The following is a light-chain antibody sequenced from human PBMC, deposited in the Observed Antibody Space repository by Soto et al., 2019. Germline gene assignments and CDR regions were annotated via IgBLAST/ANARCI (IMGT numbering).Light chain of an antibody. J-gene: IGKJ1*01. Sequence: DIQMTQSPSSLSASVRDRVTITCRSSQSIGRNLNWYLQKPGKAPKLLVYAASHLQSGVPSRFSGGGSGTAFTLIISSLQPEDSATYYCQQSYNTPWTFGQGTQVDIK. V-gene: IGKV1-39*01. CDR3: QQSYNTPWT. CDR2: AAS. CDR1: QSIGRN.